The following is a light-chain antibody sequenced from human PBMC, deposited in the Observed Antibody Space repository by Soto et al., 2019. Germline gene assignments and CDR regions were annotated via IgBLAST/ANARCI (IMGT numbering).Light chain of an antibody. CDR2: GAS. J-gene: IGKJ1*01. V-gene: IGKV3-20*01. Sequence: EIVLTQSPGTLSLSPGERATLSCRASQSVTSNNLAWYQQKPGQAPRLLIHGASSRATDIPDRFSGSGSGTDFTLTISTVEPEDFAVYYCQHYGSSLWTFGQGTKVEIK. CDR1: QSVTSNN. CDR3: QHYGSSLWT.